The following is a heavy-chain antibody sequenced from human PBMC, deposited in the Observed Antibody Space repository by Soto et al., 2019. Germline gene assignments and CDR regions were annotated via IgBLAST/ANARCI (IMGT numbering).Heavy chain of an antibody. V-gene: IGHV4-31*03. CDR1: GGSISTCGYY. J-gene: IGHJ5*02. Sequence: SETLSLTCTVSGGSISTCGYYWNWIRQHPGKGLEWIGYFYYSGSTYYNPSLKSRVTISVNTSKNQFSLKLSSVTAADMAVYYCARSVFPWGQGTLVTVSS. CDR2: FYYSGST. CDR3: ARSVFP.